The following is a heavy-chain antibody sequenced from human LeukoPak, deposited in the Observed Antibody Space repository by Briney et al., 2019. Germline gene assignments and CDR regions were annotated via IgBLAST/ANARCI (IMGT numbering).Heavy chain of an antibody. CDR1: GYTFTSYG. Sequence: ASVKVSCKASGYTFTSYGISGVRQAPGQGLEWMGWISAYNGNTYYAQKLQGRVSMTTDTSTSTAYMELQRLRSDDTAVYFCAGAGRYSYYMDVWGKGTTVTVS. J-gene: IGHJ6*03. V-gene: IGHV1-18*01. CDR2: ISAYNGNT. CDR3: AGAGRYSYYMDV.